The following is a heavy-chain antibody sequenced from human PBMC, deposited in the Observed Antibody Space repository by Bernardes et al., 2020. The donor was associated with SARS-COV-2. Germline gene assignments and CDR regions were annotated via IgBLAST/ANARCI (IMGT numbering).Heavy chain of an antibody. CDR1: GGTFSSYA. CDR3: ARGAATLDP. V-gene: IGHV1-8*02. D-gene: IGHD6-13*01. J-gene: IGHJ5*02. CDR2: MNPNSGNT. Sequence: ASVKVSCKASGGTFSSYAISWVRQAPGQGLEWMGWMNPNSGNTGYAQKFQGRVTMTRNTSISTAYMELSSLRSEDTAVYYCARGAATLDPWGQGTLVTVSS.